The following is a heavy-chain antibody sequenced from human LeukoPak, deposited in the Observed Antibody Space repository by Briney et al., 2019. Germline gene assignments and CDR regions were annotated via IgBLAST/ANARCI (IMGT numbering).Heavy chain of an antibody. J-gene: IGHJ4*02. Sequence: GGSLRLSCAASGFVFDDYTMHWVRHVPGKGLEWVSLISWDGVNTYYADSVKGRFTISRDNSKNSLFLQMNSLRTEDSALYYCAKEASGGAYYEWVDYWGQGTLVTVSS. D-gene: IGHD1-26*01. CDR3: AKEASGGAYYEWVDY. CDR1: GFVFDDYT. V-gene: IGHV3-43*01. CDR2: ISWDGVNT.